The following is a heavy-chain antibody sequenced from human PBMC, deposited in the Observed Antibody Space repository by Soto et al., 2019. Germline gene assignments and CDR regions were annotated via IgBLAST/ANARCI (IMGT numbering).Heavy chain of an antibody. V-gene: IGHV3-33*01. CDR3: ARDDMVRGVSYYFDY. J-gene: IGHJ4*02. CDR2: IWYDGSNK. CDR1: GFTFSSYG. Sequence: GGSLRLSCAASGFTFSSYGMHWVRQAPGKGLEWVAVIWYDGSNKYYADSVKGRSTISRDNSKNTLYLQMNSLRAEDTAVYYCARDDMVRGVSYYFDYWGQGTLVTVSS. D-gene: IGHD3-10*01.